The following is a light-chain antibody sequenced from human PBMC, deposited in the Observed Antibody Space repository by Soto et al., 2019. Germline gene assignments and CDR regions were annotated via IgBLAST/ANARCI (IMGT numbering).Light chain of an antibody. J-gene: IGKJ1*01. CDR2: GAS. Sequence: PGERATLSCRASQSVSSNLAWYQQKPGQAPRLLIYGASTRATGIPARFSGSGSGTEFTLTISSLQSEDFAVYYCQQYNNGWTFGQGTKVDIK. CDR3: QQYNNGWT. V-gene: IGKV3-15*01. CDR1: QSVSSN.